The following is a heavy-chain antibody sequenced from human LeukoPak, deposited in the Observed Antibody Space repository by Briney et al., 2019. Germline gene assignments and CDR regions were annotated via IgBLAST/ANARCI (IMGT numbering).Heavy chain of an antibody. J-gene: IGHJ4*02. Sequence: SYTLPVTCTVSVGSISGYYLIWMQPPPAKELAWIGYISTNENTNYNPSLKSRVTITVDTSRNQFSLRLSSVTSADTAVYYCARRGGREQLIPYSLDYWGQGTLVAVSS. D-gene: IGHD6-13*01. V-gene: IGHV4-4*09. CDR3: ARRGGREQLIPYSLDY. CDR2: ISTNENT. CDR1: VGSISGYY.